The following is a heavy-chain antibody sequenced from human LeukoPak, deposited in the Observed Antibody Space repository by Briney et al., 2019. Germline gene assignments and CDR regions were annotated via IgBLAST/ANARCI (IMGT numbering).Heavy chain of an antibody. CDR1: GYTFTGYF. CDR2: IKPDRGDT. J-gene: IGHJ5*01. V-gene: IGHV1-2*02. Sequence: GASVKVSCKASGYTFTGYFMHWLRQAPEQGLEWMGWIKPDRGDTNSAHNFQGRVTMTRDTSTSTAYIELNSLRSDDTAVYYCARGYCSTPNCYNKWFFDSWGQGTLVTVSS. D-gene: IGHD2-2*02. CDR3: ARGYCSTPNCYNKWFFDS.